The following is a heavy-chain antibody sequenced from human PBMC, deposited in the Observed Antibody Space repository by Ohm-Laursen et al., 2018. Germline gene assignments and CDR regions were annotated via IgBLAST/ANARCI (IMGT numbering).Heavy chain of an antibody. D-gene: IGHD7-27*01. CDR3: ARDLGFAARMDV. Sequence: SQTLSLTCTVSAGSITNYYWTWVRQPAGKGLEWIGRISSSGSTNYNPSLKSRVTMSEDTSKNQLSLKVTSVTAADTAVYYWARDLGFAARMDVWGQGTTVTVSS. CDR1: AGSITNYY. J-gene: IGHJ6*02. V-gene: IGHV4-4*07. CDR2: ISSSGST.